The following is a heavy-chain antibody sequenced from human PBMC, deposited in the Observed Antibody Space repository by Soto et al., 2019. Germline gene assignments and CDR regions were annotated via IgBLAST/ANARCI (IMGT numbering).Heavy chain of an antibody. CDR1: GGSISSSSYY. J-gene: IGHJ5*02. CDR2: IYYSGST. CDR3: ARVWFGEINWFDP. D-gene: IGHD3-10*01. V-gene: IGHV4-39*01. Sequence: SETLSLTCTVSGGSISSSSYYWGWIRQPPGKGLEWIGSIYYSGSTYYNPSLKSRVTISVDTSKNQFSLKLSSVTAADTAVYYCARVWFGEINWFDPWGQGTLVTVSS.